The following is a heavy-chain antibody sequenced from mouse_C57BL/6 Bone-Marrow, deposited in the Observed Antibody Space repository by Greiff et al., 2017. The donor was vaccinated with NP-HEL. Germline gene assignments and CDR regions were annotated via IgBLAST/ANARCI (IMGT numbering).Heavy chain of an antibody. V-gene: IGHV7-3*01. Sequence: EVQVVESGGGLVQPGGSLSLSCAASGFTFTDYYMSWVRQPPGKALEWLGFIRNKANGYTTEYSATVKGRFTISSDNSQSILYLPMNALRAEDSATYYCARGLYLEAYWGQGTLVTVSA. J-gene: IGHJ3*01. CDR3: ARGLYLEAY. CDR1: GFTFTDYY. CDR2: IRNKANGYTT. D-gene: IGHD5-5*01.